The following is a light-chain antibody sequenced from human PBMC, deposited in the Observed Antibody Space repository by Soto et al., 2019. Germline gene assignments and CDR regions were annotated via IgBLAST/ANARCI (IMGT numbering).Light chain of an antibody. Sequence: ATLASRANQSVSSHLAWYQQKPGQAPRLRIYGASTRATGVPARFGGNGSGTEFTLTISSLQSEDFAAYYCQHYNNWPHTFGQGTRLEIK. J-gene: IGKJ2*01. CDR1: QSVSSH. CDR2: GAS. CDR3: QHYNNWPHT. V-gene: IGKV3-15*01.